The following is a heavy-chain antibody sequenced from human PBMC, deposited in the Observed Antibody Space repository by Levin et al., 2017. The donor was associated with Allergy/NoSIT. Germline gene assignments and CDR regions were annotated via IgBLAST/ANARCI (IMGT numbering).Heavy chain of an antibody. CDR1: GGSISSSSYY. D-gene: IGHD3-10*01. V-gene: IGHV4-39*01. Sequence: SETLSLTCTVSGGSISSSSYYWGWIRQPPGKGLEWIGSIYYSGSTYYNPSLKSRVTISVDTSKNQFSLKLSSVTAADTAVYYCARTPTGRGGMDVWGQGTTVTVSS. CDR3: ARTPTGRGGMDV. CDR2: IYYSGST. J-gene: IGHJ6*02.